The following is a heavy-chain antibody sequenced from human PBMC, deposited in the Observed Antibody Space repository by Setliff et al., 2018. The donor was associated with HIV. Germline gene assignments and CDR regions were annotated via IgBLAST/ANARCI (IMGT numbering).Heavy chain of an antibody. V-gene: IGHV4-34*12. CDR2: IVDSGAT. CDR1: GGSLDNYY. CDR3: ARARSCSGGTCLIYYYYYYGMDV. J-gene: IGHJ6*02. Sequence: SETLSLTCDVYGGSLDNYYWTWMRQAPGKGLEWIGEIVDSGATFYNSSLQSRVTISLGTPRKRFSLKLRPVTAADTAVYYCARARSCSGGTCLIYYYYYYGMDVWGQGTTVTVSS. D-gene: IGHD3-16*01.